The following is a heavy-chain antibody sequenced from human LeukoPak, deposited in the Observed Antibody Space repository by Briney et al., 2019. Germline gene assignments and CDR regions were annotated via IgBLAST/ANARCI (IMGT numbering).Heavy chain of an antibody. J-gene: IGHJ1*01. CDR3: ATATQPRGYFLH. Sequence: GASVKVSCKASGYTFTTYSLAWVRQAPGQSLEWMGWISVNNGGTNYAQSFQDRVTLTRDTSTNTAYLELRSLRSDDTAIIYCATATQPRGYFLHWGPGTLVTVSS. D-gene: IGHD2-2*01. V-gene: IGHV1-18*01. CDR1: GYTFTTYS. CDR2: ISVNNGGT.